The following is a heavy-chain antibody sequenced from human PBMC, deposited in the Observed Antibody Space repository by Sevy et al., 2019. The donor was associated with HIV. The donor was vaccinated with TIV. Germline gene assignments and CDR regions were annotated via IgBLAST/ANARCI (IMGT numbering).Heavy chain of an antibody. CDR2: IRYDGSNK. V-gene: IGHV3-30*02. CDR3: AKAYRGGDCYRDDAFDI. D-gene: IGHD2-21*01. CDR1: GFTFSSYG. J-gene: IGHJ3*02. Sequence: GGSLRLSCAASGFTFSSYGMHWVRQAPGKGLEWVAFIRYDGSNKYYADSVKGRFTISRDNSKNTLYLQMNSLRAEDTAVYYCAKAYRGGDCYRDDAFDIWGQGTMVTVSS.